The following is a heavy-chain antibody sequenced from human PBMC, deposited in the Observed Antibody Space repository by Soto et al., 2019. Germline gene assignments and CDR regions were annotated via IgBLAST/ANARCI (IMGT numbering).Heavy chain of an antibody. CDR3: ARGSSRWDY. D-gene: IGHD6-13*01. CDR2: IGTLHDT. J-gene: IGHJ4*02. V-gene: IGHV3-13*01. Sequence: GGSLRLSCEASGFTFRDFDIYWVRQAAGEGLECVSGIGTLHDTYYAASVQGRFTISRDNARGSVYLQMNSLTADDTALYFCARGSSRWDYWGQGTLVTVSS. CDR1: GFTFRDFD.